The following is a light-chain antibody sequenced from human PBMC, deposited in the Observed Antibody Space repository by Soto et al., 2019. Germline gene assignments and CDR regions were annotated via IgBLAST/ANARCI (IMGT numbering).Light chain of an antibody. Sequence: VLTQPPSASGTPGQRVTISCSGSTSNIGSDTVNWYQQLPGTAPKLLIYRNTQRPSGVPDRFSGSKSGASASLAISGLQSEDEADYYCASWDDSLDVVVFGGGTKLTVL. J-gene: IGLJ2*01. CDR1: TSNIGSDT. CDR2: RNT. CDR3: ASWDDSLDVVV. V-gene: IGLV1-44*01.